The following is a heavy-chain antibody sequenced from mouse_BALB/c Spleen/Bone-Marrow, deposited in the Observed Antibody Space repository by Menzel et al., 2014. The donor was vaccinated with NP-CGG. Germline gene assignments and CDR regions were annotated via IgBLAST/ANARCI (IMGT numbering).Heavy chain of an antibody. CDR1: GYAFSTYW. J-gene: IGHJ2*01. CDR2: IYPGDGDT. V-gene: IGHV1-80*01. Sequence: VQLQQSGAELVRPGSSVKISCKSSGYAFSTYWINWVKQRPGQGLEWIGQIYPGDGDTDFNGKFKGKATLTADRSSNTAYVEFSSLTSEDSAVYFCTRDGISVDYWGQGTTLTVSS. CDR3: TRDGISVDY.